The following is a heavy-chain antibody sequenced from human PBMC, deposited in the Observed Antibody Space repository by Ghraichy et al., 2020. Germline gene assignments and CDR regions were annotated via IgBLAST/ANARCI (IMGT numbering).Heavy chain of an antibody. Sequence: SVKVSCKASGFTFITSAVQWVRQARRQRLEWIGWIVVGSGNTNYAPKFQERVTITRDMSTRTAYMELGSLRSEDTAVYYCVANSDYDYRSGYDYYFDYWGQGTLGNVAS. V-gene: IGHV1-58*01. CDR3: VANSDYDYRSGYDYYFDY. CDR1: GFTFITSA. D-gene: IGHD3-3*01. CDR2: IVVGSGNT. J-gene: IGHJ4*02.